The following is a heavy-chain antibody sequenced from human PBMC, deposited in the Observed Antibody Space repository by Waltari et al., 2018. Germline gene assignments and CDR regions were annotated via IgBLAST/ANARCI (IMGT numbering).Heavy chain of an antibody. V-gene: IGHV1-69*15. D-gene: IGHD3-10*01. J-gene: IGHJ4*02. CDR1: GGTFSSYA. CDR3: ARVTVGGL. Sequence: QVQLVQSGAEVKKPGSSVKVSCTASGGTFSSYAISWVRQAPGKGLEGMGRIVPILGTANYEQKFQGRVTITADESTRTAYMELSSLRSEDTAVYYCARVTVGGLWGQGTLVTVSS. CDR2: IVPILGTA.